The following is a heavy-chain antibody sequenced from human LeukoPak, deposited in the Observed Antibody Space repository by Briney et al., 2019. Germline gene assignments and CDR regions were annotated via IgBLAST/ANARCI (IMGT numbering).Heavy chain of an antibody. V-gene: IGHV3-66*01. CDR1: GFTVSSNY. D-gene: IGHD3-10*01. J-gene: IGHJ3*02. CDR3: ARDQTILLWFGETINAFDI. CDR2: IYSGGST. Sequence: GGSLRLSCAASGFTVSSNYMSWVRQAPGKGLEWVSVIYSGGSTYYADSVKGRFTISRDNSKNTLYLQMNSLRAEDTAVYYCARDQTILLWFGETINAFDIWGQGTMVTVPS.